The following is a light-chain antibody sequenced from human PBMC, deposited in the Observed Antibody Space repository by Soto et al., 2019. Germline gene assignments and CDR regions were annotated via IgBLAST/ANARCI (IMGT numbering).Light chain of an antibody. V-gene: IGKV3-11*01. J-gene: IGKJ1*01. CDR1: QIVFSY. CDR2: DAS. CDR3: QQRSDWPVT. Sequence: EIVLTQSPATLSLSPGERATLSCRASQIVFSYLAWYQQKPGQAPRLLIYDASNRATGIPARFSGYGSGTDFTLTISSLEPEDFAVYYCQQRSDWPVTFGQGTGVEF.